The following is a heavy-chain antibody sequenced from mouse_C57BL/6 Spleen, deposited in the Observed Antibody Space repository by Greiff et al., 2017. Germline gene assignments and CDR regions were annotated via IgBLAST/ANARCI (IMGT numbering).Heavy chain of an antibody. D-gene: IGHD2-3*01. CDR2: IHPNSGST. V-gene: IGHV1-64*01. J-gene: IGHJ3*01. Sequence: QVQLQQPGAELVKPGASVKLSCKASGYTFTSYWMHWVKQRPGQGLEWIGMIHPNSGSTNYNEKFKSKATLTVDKSSSTGYMQLSSLTSEDTEVYYCASGRVYDGYYAWFAYWGQGTLVTVSA. CDR1: GYTFTSYW. CDR3: ASGRVYDGYYAWFAY.